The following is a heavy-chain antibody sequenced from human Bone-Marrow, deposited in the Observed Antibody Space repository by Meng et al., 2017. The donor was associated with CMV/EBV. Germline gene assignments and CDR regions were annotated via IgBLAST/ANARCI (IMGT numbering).Heavy chain of an antibody. Sequence: GGFLRLSCTASGFAFSDYYMSWIRQAPGKGLEWVSYISSRAATIYYTDSVKGRFTISRDNAKNSLYLQMNNLRAEDTAVFYCATSGRGGQYYFDSWGQGTRVTVSS. D-gene: IGHD3-10*01. CDR2: ISSRAATI. V-gene: IGHV3-11*01. CDR3: ATSGRGGQYYFDS. J-gene: IGHJ4*02. CDR1: GFAFSDYY.